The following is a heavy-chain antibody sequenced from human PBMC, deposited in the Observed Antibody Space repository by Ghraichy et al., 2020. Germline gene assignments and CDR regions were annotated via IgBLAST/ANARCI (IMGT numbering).Heavy chain of an antibody. V-gene: IGHV1-2*04. CDR1: GYTFTDYY. CDR2: INPKSGGT. D-gene: IGHD6-19*01. Sequence: ASVKVSCKASGYTFTDYYMHWVRQAPGQGLEWMGWINPKSGGTKYAQKFQGWVTMTRDTSISTVYLELSRLKSDDTALYYCARAGSTVAVAGASIGGSGVPYYYYYGMDVCGQGTTVTVSS. J-gene: IGHJ6*02. CDR3: ARAGSTVAVAGASIGGSGVPYYYYYGMDV.